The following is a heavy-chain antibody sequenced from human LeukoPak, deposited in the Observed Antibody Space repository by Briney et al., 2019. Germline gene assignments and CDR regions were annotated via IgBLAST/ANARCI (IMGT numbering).Heavy chain of an antibody. Sequence: GGSLRLSCVASGFTCSNYWMHWVRQAPEKGLMWVSKINSDGSGPDYADSVKGRFTISRDNAKNTLYLQMNSLRAEDTAVYDCARDVYGLGDYWGQGTLVTVSS. J-gene: IGHJ4*02. CDR2: INSDGSGP. V-gene: IGHV3-74*01. CDR1: GFTCSNYW. D-gene: IGHD1-14*01. CDR3: ARDVYGLGDY.